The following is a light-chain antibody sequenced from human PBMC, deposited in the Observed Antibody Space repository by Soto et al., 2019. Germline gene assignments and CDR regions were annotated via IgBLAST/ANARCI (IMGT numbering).Light chain of an antibody. CDR2: DAS. CDR3: QQYDDLPIT. V-gene: IGKV1-5*01. CDR1: QSISSW. Sequence: DIQMTQSPSTLSGSVGDRVTITCRASQSISSWLAWYQQKPGKAPKLLIYDASSLESGVPSRFSGSGSGTDFTFTISSLQPDDSGTYYCQQYDDLPITFGQGTRLEIK. J-gene: IGKJ5*01.